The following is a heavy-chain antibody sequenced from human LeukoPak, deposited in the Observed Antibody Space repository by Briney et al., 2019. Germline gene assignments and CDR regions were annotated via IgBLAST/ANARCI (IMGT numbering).Heavy chain of an antibody. V-gene: IGHV4-31*03. CDR2: IYYGGST. CDR3: ARGGLTPFDY. D-gene: IGHD4-23*01. CDR1: GGSISSGGYY. Sequence: SETLSLTCTVTGGSISSGGYYWSWIRQHPGTGLEWIGYIYYGGSTYYNPSLKSRVTISVDTSKNQFSLKLSSVTAADTAVYYCARGGLTPFDYWGQGTLVTVSS. J-gene: IGHJ4*02.